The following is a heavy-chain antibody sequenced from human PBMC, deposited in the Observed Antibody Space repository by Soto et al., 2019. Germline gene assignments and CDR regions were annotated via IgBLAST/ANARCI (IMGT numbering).Heavy chain of an antibody. Sequence: PSATLSLTCTVSGGSISGHYWIWIRQPPGEGMEWIGYIFYSGSTTYNNNPSLMSRVTISVDTSKNQFSLRLSSVTAADTAVYYCARLGSSVWSPDYWGQGTLVTVSS. CDR1: GGSISGHY. CDR2: IFYSGSTTY. CDR3: ARLGSSVWSPDY. J-gene: IGHJ4*02. V-gene: IGHV4-59*11. D-gene: IGHD6-19*01.